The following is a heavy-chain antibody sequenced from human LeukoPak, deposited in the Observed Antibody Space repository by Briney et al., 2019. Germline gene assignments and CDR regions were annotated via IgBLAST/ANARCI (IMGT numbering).Heavy chain of an antibody. D-gene: IGHD6-19*01. J-gene: IGHJ6*03. CDR3: ARLSGWDYYYMDV. Sequence: SGTLSLTCTVSGGSVSDYFWNWIRQSPSKGLEWLGRTYYRSKWYNDYAVFVKSRITINPDTSKNQFSLQLNSVTPEDTAVYFCARLSGWDYYYMDVWGKGTTVTVSS. CDR1: GGSVSDYF. V-gene: IGHV6-1*01. CDR2: TYYRSKWYN.